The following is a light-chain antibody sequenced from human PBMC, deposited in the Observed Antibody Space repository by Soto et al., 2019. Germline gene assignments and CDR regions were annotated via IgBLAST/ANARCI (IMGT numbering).Light chain of an antibody. Sequence: DVQMTQSPSSLSASVGDRVTITCQASQDIGTYLNWYQQKPGTAPKLLIYDVSNLEVRVSSRFSGSGSGTDFSFTISGLQPEDVATYYCQQYNDLPLTFGGGTKV. J-gene: IGKJ4*01. CDR1: QDIGTY. CDR3: QQYNDLPLT. CDR2: DVS. V-gene: IGKV1-33*01.